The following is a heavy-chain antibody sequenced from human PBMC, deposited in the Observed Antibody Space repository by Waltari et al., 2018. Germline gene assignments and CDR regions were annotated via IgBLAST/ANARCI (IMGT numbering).Heavy chain of an antibody. J-gene: IGHJ3*02. CDR1: RYNFSNLD. Sequence: EVYMLEYGGDLVLPGGSMRQSCEASRYNFSNLDMTWVREAPGKGLEWVSSISGTSDKTYYADSVKGRFTISRDNSKNTLYLQINSLRADDTAVYYCAKGRGNKLDFIDGFDIWGQGTMVTVSP. CDR2: ISGTSDKT. V-gene: IGHV3-23*01. D-gene: IGHD3-3*01. CDR3: AKGRGNKLDFIDGFDI.